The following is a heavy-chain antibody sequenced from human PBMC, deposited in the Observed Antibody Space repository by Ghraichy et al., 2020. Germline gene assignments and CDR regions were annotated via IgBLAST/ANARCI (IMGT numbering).Heavy chain of an antibody. CDR3: ARDQRPFLPPDRIGPSLFDP. J-gene: IGHJ5*02. Sequence: AAVKVSCKASGYTFTSYYMHWVRQAPGQGLEWMGIINPSGGSTSYAQKFQGRVTMTRDTSTSTVYMELSSLRSEDTAVYYCARDQRPFLPPDRIGPSLFDPWGQGTLVTVSS. V-gene: IGHV1-46*01. CDR1: GYTFTSYY. D-gene: IGHD1-14*01. CDR2: INPSGGST.